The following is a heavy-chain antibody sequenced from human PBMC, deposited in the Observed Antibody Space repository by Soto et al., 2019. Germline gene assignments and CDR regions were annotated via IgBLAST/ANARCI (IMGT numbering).Heavy chain of an antibody. V-gene: IGHV4-39*01. J-gene: IGHJ3*02. CDR2: IRYSGDT. Sequence: QLQLQESGPGLVKPSETLSLTCTVSGGSISSSTYNWGWIRQPPGKGLEWIATIRYSGDTFYTPSLKSRITIFVDTSKNQFSLNLRSVTAADTAVYYCARHGNTGSYYDASDIWGQGTMVTVSS. D-gene: IGHD1-26*01. CDR1: GGSISSSTYN. CDR3: ARHGNTGSYYDASDI.